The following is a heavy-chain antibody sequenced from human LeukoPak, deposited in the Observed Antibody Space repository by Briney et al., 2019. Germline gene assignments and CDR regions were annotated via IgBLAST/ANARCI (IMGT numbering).Heavy chain of an antibody. D-gene: IGHD1-1*01. Sequence: SETLSLTCSVSDDSITMYYWTWIRQPPGKGLEWIGYVDHTGSTNFNPSLNGRDSISRDTTKNLFSLRLRSVTAADTAVYFCARGRVSSSTWYSTYYYYFYMDVWGKGTTVTVSS. CDR2: VDHTGST. J-gene: IGHJ6*03. CDR1: DDSITMYY. CDR3: ARGRVSSSTWYSTYYYYFYMDV. V-gene: IGHV4-59*01.